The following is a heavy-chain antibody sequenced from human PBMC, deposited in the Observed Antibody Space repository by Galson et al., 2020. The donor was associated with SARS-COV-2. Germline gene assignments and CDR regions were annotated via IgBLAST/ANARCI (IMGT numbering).Heavy chain of an antibody. J-gene: IGHJ6*03. D-gene: IGHD3-10*01. Sequence: SETLSLTCAVYGGSLSSSSRPWIRLTPEKGLEWIAEINIGGTTHYHPYLTSRLTISTKTSTNQFSLNLRSVSAADTALYFCARGRRGVVPSPVRGLGPFYSDYYMDVWGKGTTVTVSS. V-gene: IGHV4-34*01. CDR2: INIGGTT. CDR1: GGSLSSSS. CDR3: ARGRRGVVPSPVRGLGPFYSDYYMDV.